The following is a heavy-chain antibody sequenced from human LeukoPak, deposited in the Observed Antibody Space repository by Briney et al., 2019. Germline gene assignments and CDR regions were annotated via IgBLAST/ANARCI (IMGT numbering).Heavy chain of an antibody. CDR1: GSTFSSYG. Sequence: PGGSLRLSCAASGSTFSSYGMHWVRQAPGKGLEWVAVISYDGSNKYYADSVKGRFTISRDNSKNTLYLQMNSLRAEDTAVYYCATLYGDDAFDIWGQGTMVTVSS. CDR3: ATLYGDDAFDI. CDR2: ISYDGSNK. J-gene: IGHJ3*02. V-gene: IGHV3-30*03. D-gene: IGHD4-17*01.